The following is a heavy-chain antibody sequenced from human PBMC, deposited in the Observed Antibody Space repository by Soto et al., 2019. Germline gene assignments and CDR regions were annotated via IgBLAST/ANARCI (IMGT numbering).Heavy chain of an antibody. D-gene: IGHD2-2*01. CDR2: FDPEDGET. J-gene: IGHJ4*02. CDR3: ATDRGYCSSTSCYTY. Sequence: GASVKVSCKVSGYTLTELSMHWVRQAPGKGLEWMGGFDPEDGETIYAQKFQGRVTMTEDTSTDTAYMELSSLRSEDTAVYYCATDRGYCSSTSCYTYWGQGTLVTVSS. V-gene: IGHV1-24*01. CDR1: GYTLTELS.